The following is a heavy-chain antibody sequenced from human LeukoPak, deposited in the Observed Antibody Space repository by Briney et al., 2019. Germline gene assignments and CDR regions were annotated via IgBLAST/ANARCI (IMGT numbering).Heavy chain of an antibody. Sequence: GGSLRLSCAASGFTFSSYWMSWVRQAPGKGLEWVANIKQDGSEKYYVDSVKGRFTISRDNAKNSLYLQMNSLRAEDTAVYYCAKDQVRRVYPAFDIWGQGTMVTVSS. V-gene: IGHV3-7*01. CDR2: IKQDGSEK. J-gene: IGHJ3*02. CDR1: GFTFSSYW. D-gene: IGHD5/OR15-5a*01. CDR3: AKDQVRRVYPAFDI.